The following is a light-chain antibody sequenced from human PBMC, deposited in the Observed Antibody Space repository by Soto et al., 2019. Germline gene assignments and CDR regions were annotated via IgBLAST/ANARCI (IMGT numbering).Light chain of an antibody. V-gene: IGKV1-39*01. CDR1: QTISTY. CDR3: QQYNIYPWT. J-gene: IGKJ1*01. CDR2: DAS. Sequence: DIQMTQSPSSLSASVGDRVTITCRASQTISTYLNWYQQKPGKAPRLLIYDASSLLSGVPSRFSGSGSGTDFTLTIASLQPEDFSTYHCQQYNIYPWTFGQGTKVEIK.